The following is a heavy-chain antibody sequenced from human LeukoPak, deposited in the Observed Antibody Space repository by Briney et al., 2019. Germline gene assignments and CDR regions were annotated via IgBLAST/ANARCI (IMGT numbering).Heavy chain of an antibody. CDR3: ARRYCSSSSCSHFDS. J-gene: IGHJ4*02. Sequence: SETLSLTCTVSGGSISSYYWSWVRQPPGKGLEWIGHIYYSGSTNYNPSLKSRVTISVDTSKNQFSLKLRSVTAADTAVYYCARRYCSSSSCSHFDSWGQGTLVTVSS. D-gene: IGHD2-2*01. CDR2: IYYSGST. V-gene: IGHV4-59*01. CDR1: GGSISSYY.